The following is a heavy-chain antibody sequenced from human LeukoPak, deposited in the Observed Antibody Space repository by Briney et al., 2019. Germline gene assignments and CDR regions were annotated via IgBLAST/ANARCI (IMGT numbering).Heavy chain of an antibody. J-gene: IGHJ5*02. V-gene: IGHV3-23*01. D-gene: IGHD5-12*01. CDR1: GFTFSSYA. Sequence: GGSLRLSCAASGFTFSSYAMSWARQAPGKGLEWVSAISGSGGSTYYADSVKGRLTISRDNSKNTLYLQTNSLRAEDTAVYYCAKARGWLRINWFDPWGQGTLVTVSS. CDR3: AKARGWLRINWFDP. CDR2: ISGSGGST.